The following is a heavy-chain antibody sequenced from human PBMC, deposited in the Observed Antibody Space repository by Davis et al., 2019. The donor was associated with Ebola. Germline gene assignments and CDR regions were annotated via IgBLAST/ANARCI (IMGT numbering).Heavy chain of an antibody. Sequence: MPSETLSLTCTVSGGSISSYYWSWIRQPPGKGLEWIGYIYYSGSTNYNPSLKSRVTISVDTSKNQFSLKLSSVTAADTAVYYCARRRSYFDYWGQRTLVTVSS. CDR3: ARRRSYFDY. V-gene: IGHV4-59*08. J-gene: IGHJ4*02. CDR2: IYYSGST. CDR1: GGSISSYY.